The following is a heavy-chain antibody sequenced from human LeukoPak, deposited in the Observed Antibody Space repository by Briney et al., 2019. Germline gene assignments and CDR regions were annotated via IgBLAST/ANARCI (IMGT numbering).Heavy chain of an antibody. J-gene: IGHJ4*02. CDR2: IYPGDSDT. CDR1: GXSFSNYC. CDR3: VRLPGTGLCRGGSCLHFDY. D-gene: IGHD2-15*01. V-gene: IGHV5-51*01. Sequence: GESLKISFEGSGXSFSNYCIGWVRQMSGKGLEWMGIIYPGDSDTRYSLSFQGQVTISADKSISTAYLQWSSLKASDTAMYFCVRLPGTGLCRGGSCLHFDYWGQGAQVTVSS.